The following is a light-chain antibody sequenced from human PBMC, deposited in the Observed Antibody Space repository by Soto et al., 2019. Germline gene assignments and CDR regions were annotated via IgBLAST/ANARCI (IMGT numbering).Light chain of an antibody. CDR2: EVS. Sequence: QSALTQPASVSGSLGQSITISCTGTRSDIGGYNYVSWYQQHPGKAPKVMIFEVSKRPSGVSNRFSGSKSGNMASLTISGLQAEDEGDYYCSSFTSTSTVLLGGGTQLTVL. J-gene: IGLJ2*01. CDR3: SSFTSTSTVL. CDR1: RSDIGGYNY. V-gene: IGLV2-14*01.